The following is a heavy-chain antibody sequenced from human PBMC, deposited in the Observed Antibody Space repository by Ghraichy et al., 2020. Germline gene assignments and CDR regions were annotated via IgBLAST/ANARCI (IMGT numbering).Heavy chain of an antibody. D-gene: IGHD6-13*01. J-gene: IGHJ6*02. V-gene: IGHV3-23*01. Sequence: GGSLSLSCEASGFTFSSYAMSWVRQTPGKGLEWVSGISGSGDSTYYADSVKGRFTISRDNSKNTLYLQMNSLRAEDTAVYYCAKGIAAGTTTISYFYNGLDVWGHGTTVTVSS. CDR1: GFTFSSYA. CDR3: AKGIAAGTTTISYFYNGLDV. CDR2: ISGSGDST.